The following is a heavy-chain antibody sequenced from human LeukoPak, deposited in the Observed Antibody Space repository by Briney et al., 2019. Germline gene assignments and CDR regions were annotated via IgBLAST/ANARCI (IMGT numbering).Heavy chain of an antibody. CDR3: ARDSGYYYDSSGYYYSY. CDR1: GGAFSSYA. Sequence: SVKVSCKASGGAFSSYAISWVRQAPGQGLEWMGRIIPIFGTANYAQKFQGRVTITTDESTSTAYMELSSLRSEDTAVYYCARDSGYYYDSSGYYYSYWGQGTLVTVSS. J-gene: IGHJ4*02. V-gene: IGHV1-69*05. D-gene: IGHD3-22*01. CDR2: IIPIFGTA.